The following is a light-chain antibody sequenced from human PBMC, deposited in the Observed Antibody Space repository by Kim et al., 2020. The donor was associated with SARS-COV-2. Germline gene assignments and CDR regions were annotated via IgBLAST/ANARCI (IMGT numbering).Light chain of an antibody. CDR1: SGHSNYA. V-gene: IGLV4-69*01. Sequence: QLVLTQSPSASASLGASVKLTCSLSSGHSNYAIAWYQQQPEKGPRYLMKVNSDGSHNKWDGIPDRFSGSSSGAERHLTISSLQSEDEADYYCQTWGTGIGVFGGGTQLTVL. J-gene: IGLJ2*01. CDR2: VNSDGSH. CDR3: QTWGTGIGV.